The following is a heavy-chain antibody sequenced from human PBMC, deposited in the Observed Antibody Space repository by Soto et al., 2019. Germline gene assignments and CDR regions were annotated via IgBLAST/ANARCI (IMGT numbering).Heavy chain of an antibody. V-gene: IGHV4-31*03. CDR3: ARWWSGSRQGFDP. J-gene: IGHJ5*02. CDR1: GGSTSSGDYY. CDR2: IYYSGST. Sequence: SETLSLTCTVSGGSTSSGDYYWSWIRQHPGKGLEWIGYIYYSGSTYYNPSLKSRVTISVDTSKNQFSLKLSSVTAADTAVYYCARWWSGSRQGFDPWRQGTLVTVSS. D-gene: IGHD3-3*01.